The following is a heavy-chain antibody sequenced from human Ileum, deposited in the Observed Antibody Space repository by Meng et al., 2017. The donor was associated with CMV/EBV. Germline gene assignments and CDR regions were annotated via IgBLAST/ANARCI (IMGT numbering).Heavy chain of an antibody. D-gene: IGHD5-12*01. CDR1: GGTFGNYA. J-gene: IGHJ6*02. V-gene: IGHV1-69*13. Sequence: SVKVPCKSSGGTFGNYAINWVRQAPEQGPEWLGGFIPIYGTANYAQKFQGRVMITADDSTSTAYMELNSLRSEDTAVYYCARGRFSGHDLGNQQWLPFYYYYGMDVWGQGTTVTVSS. CDR2: FIPIYGTA. CDR3: ARGRFSGHDLGNQQWLPFYYYYGMDV.